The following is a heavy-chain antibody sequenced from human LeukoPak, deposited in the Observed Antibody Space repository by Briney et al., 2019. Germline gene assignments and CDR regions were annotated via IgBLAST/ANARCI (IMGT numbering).Heavy chain of an antibody. Sequence: SQTLSLTCTVSGGSISSGSYYWSWIRQPAGKGLEWIGRIYTSGSTNYNPSLKSRVTISVDTSKNQFSLKLSSVTAADTAVYYCARDSHIPYYYDSSGQLPVRWGQGTLVTVSS. D-gene: IGHD3-22*01. CDR1: GGSISSGSYY. CDR3: ARDSHIPYYYDSSGQLPVR. J-gene: IGHJ4*02. CDR2: IYTSGST. V-gene: IGHV4-61*02.